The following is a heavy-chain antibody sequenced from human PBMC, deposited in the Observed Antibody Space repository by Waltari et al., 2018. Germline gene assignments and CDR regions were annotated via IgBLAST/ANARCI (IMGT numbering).Heavy chain of an antibody. CDR3: ARDRITVTTPFDY. Sequence: VQLVQSGAAVKKPGASVKVSCNASGYTFTSDHMHWVGQAPGQGLEWMGIINPSGGSTSYAQKFQGRVTMPRDTSTSTVYMELSSLRSEDTAVYYCARDRITVTTPFDYWGQGTLVTVSS. CDR2: INPSGGST. V-gene: IGHV1-46*01. CDR1: GYTFTSDH. D-gene: IGHD4-17*01. J-gene: IGHJ4*02.